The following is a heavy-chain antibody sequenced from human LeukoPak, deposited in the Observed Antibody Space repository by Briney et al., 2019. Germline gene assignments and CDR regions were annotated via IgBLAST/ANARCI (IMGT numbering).Heavy chain of an antibody. CDR2: ISSSGGST. V-gene: IGHV3-23*01. Sequence: SGGSLRLSCAASGFTFSSYAMSWVRKAPRKGLEWVSAISSSGGSTYYADSVKGRFTISRDNSKNTLYLQLNSLRAEDTAVYYCAKTAGYRISTIDYWGQGTLVTVSS. CDR3: AKTAGYRISTIDY. J-gene: IGHJ4*02. CDR1: GFTFSSYA. D-gene: IGHD3-9*01.